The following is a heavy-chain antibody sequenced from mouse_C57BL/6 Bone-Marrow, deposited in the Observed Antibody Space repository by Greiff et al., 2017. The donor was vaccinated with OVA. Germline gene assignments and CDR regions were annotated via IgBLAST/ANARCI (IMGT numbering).Heavy chain of an antibody. CDR1: GFTFSSYA. V-gene: IGHV5-4*03. CDR2: ISDGGSYT. D-gene: IGHD1-1*02. CDR3: ASTMRSY. Sequence: EVKLVESGGGLVKPGGSLKLSCAASGFTFSSYAMSWVRQTPEKRLEWVATISDGGSYTYYPDNVKGRFTISRDNAKNNLYLQMSHLKSEDTAMYYCASTMRSYWGQGTLVTVSA. J-gene: IGHJ3*01.